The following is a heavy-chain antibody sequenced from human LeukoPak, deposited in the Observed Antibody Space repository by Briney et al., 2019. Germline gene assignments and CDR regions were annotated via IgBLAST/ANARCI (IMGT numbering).Heavy chain of an antibody. CDR2: IIPIFGTA. Sequence: ASVKVSCKASGGTFSSYAISWVRQVPGQGLEWMGGIIPIFGTANYAQKFQGRVTITADKSTSTAYMELSSLRSEDTAVYYCATSTHLYYDFWSGYYSADYWGQGTLVTVSS. CDR1: GGTFSSYA. V-gene: IGHV1-69*06. CDR3: ATSTHLYYDFWSGYYSADY. D-gene: IGHD3-3*01. J-gene: IGHJ4*02.